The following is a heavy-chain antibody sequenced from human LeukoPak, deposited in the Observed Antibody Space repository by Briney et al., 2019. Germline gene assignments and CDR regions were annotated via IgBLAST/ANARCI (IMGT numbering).Heavy chain of an antibody. CDR2: ISGSGGST. J-gene: IGHJ4*02. CDR3: AKGLALYGDYYDYFDY. CDR1: GFTFSSYA. D-gene: IGHD4-17*01. V-gene: IGHV3-23*01. Sequence: PGGSLRLSCAASGFTFSSYAMSWVRQAPGKGLEWVSAISGSGGSTSYADSVKGRFTIARDNSKNTLYLQMNSLRAEDTAVYYCAKGLALYGDYYDYFDYWGQGTLVTVSS.